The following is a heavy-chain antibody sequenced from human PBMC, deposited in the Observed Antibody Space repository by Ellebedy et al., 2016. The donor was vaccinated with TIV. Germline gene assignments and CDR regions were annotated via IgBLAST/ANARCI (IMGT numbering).Heavy chain of an antibody. CDR1: GGSISSSGYF. V-gene: IGHV4-31*03. Sequence: SETLSLXXTVSGGSISSSGYFWSWIRQHPGKGLEWIGYINYSGGTYCKPSLKSRVTMSVDTSKNQFSLKLSSVTAADTAVYYCARDLGSGRYPGHWGQGTLVTVSS. D-gene: IGHD3-10*01. CDR3: ARDLGSGRYPGH. CDR2: INYSGGT. J-gene: IGHJ4*02.